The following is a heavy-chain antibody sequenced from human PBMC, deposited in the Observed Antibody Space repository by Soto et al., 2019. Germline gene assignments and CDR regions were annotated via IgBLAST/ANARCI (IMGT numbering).Heavy chain of an antibody. CDR2: IYYSGGT. Sequence: LSLTCTVSGGSVSSGSYYWSWIRQPPGKGLEWIGYIYYSGGTNYNPSLKSRVTISVDTSKNQFSLKLSSVTAADTAVYYCARGGGVTVTFDYWGQGNLVTVSS. D-gene: IGHD3-10*01. J-gene: IGHJ4*02. CDR1: GGSVSSGSYY. V-gene: IGHV4-61*01. CDR3: ARGGGVTVTFDY.